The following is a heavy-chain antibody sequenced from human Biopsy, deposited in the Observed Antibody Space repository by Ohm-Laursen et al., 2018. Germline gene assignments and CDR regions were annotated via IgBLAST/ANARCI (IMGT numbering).Heavy chain of an antibody. D-gene: IGHD3-22*01. J-gene: IGHJ6*02. Sequence: SETLSLTCPVYGEPFNGYYWSWIRQTPGKGLEWIGEINHSGRTNYNPSLKSRVTISVDTSKNQFSLKVRSVTAADTAVYYCVRGVDYYDPYHYYALDVWGQGTAVTVSS. CDR1: GEPFNGYY. CDR2: INHSGRT. V-gene: IGHV4-34*01. CDR3: VRGVDYYDPYHYYALDV.